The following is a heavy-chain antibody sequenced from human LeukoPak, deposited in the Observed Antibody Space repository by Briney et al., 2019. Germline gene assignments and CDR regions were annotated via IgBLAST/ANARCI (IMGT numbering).Heavy chain of an antibody. V-gene: IGHV3-30*02. CDR1: GFTFSSYG. D-gene: IGHD2-2*01. J-gene: IGHJ4*02. CDR2: IRYDGSNK. Sequence: GGSLRLSCAASGFTFSSYGMHWVRQAPGKGLEWVAFIRYDGSNKYYADSVKGRFTISRDNSKNTLYLQMNSLRAEDTAVYYCAKDRGYQLLPDYWGQGTLVTVSS. CDR3: AKDRGYQLLPDY.